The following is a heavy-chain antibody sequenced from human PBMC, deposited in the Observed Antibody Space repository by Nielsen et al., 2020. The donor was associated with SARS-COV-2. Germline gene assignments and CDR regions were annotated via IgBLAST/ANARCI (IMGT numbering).Heavy chain of an antibody. V-gene: IGHV1-69*06. CDR3: ARDSAARYRDGEYYYYYGMDV. CDR1: GGTFSSFA. J-gene: IGHJ6*02. CDR2: VIPFFGTP. Sequence: SVKVSCKASGGTFSSFAISWVRQAPGQGLEWMGGVIPFFGTPDYAQKFQGRVTITADKSTSTAYMELNSLRAEDTAVYYCARDSAARYRDGEYYYYYGMDVWGQGTTVTVSS. D-gene: IGHD6-6*01.